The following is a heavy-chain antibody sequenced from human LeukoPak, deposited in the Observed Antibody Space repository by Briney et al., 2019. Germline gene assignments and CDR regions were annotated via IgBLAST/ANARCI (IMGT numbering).Heavy chain of an antibody. V-gene: IGHV3-48*03. CDR2: ISSSGSTI. CDR1: GFTFSSYE. D-gene: IGHD2-15*01. CDR3: ARGADGVSSNSRGWFDP. Sequence: GGSLRLSCAASGFTFSSYEMNWVRQAPGKGLEWVSYISSSGSTIYYADSVRGRFTTSRDNAKNSLYLQMNSLRAEDTAVYSCARGADGVSSNSRGWFDPWGQGTLVTVSS. J-gene: IGHJ5*02.